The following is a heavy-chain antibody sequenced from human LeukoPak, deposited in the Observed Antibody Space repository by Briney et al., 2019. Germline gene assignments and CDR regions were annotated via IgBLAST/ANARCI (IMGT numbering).Heavy chain of an antibody. J-gene: IGHJ4*02. CDR1: GFPLSSYS. CDR3: VRVKGSYFDY. D-gene: IGHD2-15*01. CDR2: ISSSGSAI. Sequence: SGGSLRLSCAASGFPLSSYSINWVRQAPGKGLERVSYISSSGSAIYYVDSVKGRFTVSRDNAKNSLFLQMNSPRAEDTAVYYCVRVKGSYFDYWGRGTLVTVSS. V-gene: IGHV3-48*01.